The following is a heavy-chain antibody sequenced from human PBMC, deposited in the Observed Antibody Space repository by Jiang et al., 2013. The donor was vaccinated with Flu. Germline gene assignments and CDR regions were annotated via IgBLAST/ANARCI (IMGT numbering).Heavy chain of an antibody. J-gene: IGHJ4*02. D-gene: IGHD6-6*01. CDR2: IYHTGST. CDR3: ARDAGTEYSSSTFDY. V-gene: IGHV4-31*02. Sequence: WFRQHPGKGLESIGFIYHTGSTYYNPSLKGRVTISADTSKNQFSLKLSSMTAADTAVYYCARDAGTEYSSSTFDYWGRGTLVTVSS.